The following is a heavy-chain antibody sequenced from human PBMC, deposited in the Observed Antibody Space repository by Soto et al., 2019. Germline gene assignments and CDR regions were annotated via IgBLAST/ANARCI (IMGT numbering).Heavy chain of an antibody. D-gene: IGHD6-19*01. Sequence: QVQLVQSGAEVKKPGASVKVSCKASGYTFTSYDINWVRQATGQGLEWMGWMNPNSGNTGYAQKFQGRVTMTRNTSISTAYMELSSLRSEDTAVYYCSISIAVAGTRDYWGQGTLVTVSS. J-gene: IGHJ4*02. CDR2: MNPNSGNT. CDR1: GYTFTSYD. CDR3: SISIAVAGTRDY. V-gene: IGHV1-8*01.